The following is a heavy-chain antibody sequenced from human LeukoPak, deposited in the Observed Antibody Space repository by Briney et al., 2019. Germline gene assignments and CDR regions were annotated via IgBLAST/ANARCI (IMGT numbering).Heavy chain of an antibody. CDR2: IYTSGST. Sequence: SETLSLTCTVSGGSISSYYWSWIRQPAGKGLEWIGRIYTSGSTNYNPSLKSRVTMSVDTSKNQFSLKLSSVTAADTAVYYCAKDRAALVGATDFNYWGQGTLVTVSS. D-gene: IGHD1-26*01. CDR1: GGSISSYY. V-gene: IGHV4-4*07. CDR3: AKDRAALVGATDFNY. J-gene: IGHJ4*02.